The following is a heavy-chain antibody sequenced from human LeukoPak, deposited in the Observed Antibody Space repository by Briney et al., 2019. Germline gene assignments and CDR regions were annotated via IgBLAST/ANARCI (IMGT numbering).Heavy chain of an antibody. D-gene: IGHD5-18*01. CDR3: AKGIHSNY. CDR1: GFTFGSYA. CDR2: ISASGGST. J-gene: IGHJ4*02. Sequence: GGSLRLSCAASGFTFGSYAMSWVRQAPGKGLEWVSLISASGGSTYYADSVKGRFTISRDNSKNTLYLQMNSLRAQDTAVYYCAKGIHSNYWGQGTLVTVSS. V-gene: IGHV3-23*01.